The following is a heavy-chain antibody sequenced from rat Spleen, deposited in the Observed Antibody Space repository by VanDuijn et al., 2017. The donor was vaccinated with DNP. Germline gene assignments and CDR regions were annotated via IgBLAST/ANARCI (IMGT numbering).Heavy chain of an antibody. J-gene: IGHJ2*01. CDR2: IFYDGART. CDR1: GFTFSDYN. CDR3: ATETNYYSGDVGYFDY. D-gene: IGHD1-1*01. Sequence: EVQLVESGGGLVQPGRSLKLSCAASGFTFSDYNMAWVRQAPKKGLEWVATIFYDGARTYYRDSVKGRFTISRDNAKSTLYLQMDSLRSEDTATYYCATETNYYSGDVGYFDYWGQGLIVTVSS. V-gene: IGHV5S10*01.